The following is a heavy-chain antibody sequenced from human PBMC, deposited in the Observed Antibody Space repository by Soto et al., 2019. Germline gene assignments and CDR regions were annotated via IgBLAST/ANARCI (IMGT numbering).Heavy chain of an antibody. V-gene: IGHV3-7*01. Sequence: EVQLVESGGGLVQPGGSLRLACAASGFTFRPYWMTWDRQPPGKGLEWVANMDHDGSERYYVDSVRDRFTVSRDNAKNSLYLQMNSLRAEDTDVYYCVCGGNFFIYWGQGTLVTVSP. CDR1: GFTFRPYW. D-gene: IGHD3-16*01. J-gene: IGHJ4*02. CDR2: MDHDGSER. CDR3: VCGGNFFIY.